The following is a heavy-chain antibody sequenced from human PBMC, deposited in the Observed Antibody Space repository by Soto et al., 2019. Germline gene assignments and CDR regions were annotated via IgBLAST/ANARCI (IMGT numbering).Heavy chain of an antibody. CDR3: ARQNGDYYDSSGYYYDFDY. D-gene: IGHD3-22*01. V-gene: IGHV4-39*01. CDR2: IYYSGST. Sequence: QLQLQESGPGLVKPSETLSLTCTVSGGSISSSSYYWGWIRQPPGKGLEWIGSIYYSGSTYYNPSLKSRVTISVDTSKNQFSLKLSSVTAADTAVYYCARQNGDYYDSSGYYYDFDYWGQGTLVTVSS. CDR1: GGSISSSSYY. J-gene: IGHJ4*02.